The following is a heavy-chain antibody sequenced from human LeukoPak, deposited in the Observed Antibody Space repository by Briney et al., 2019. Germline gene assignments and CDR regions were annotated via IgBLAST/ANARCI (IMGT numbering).Heavy chain of an antibody. D-gene: IGHD5-24*01. V-gene: IGHV4-59*08. CDR3: ARGARAGYNLEPFDY. CDR1: GGSITYSYY. Sequence: SGTLSLTCTVSGGSITYSYYWSWIRQPPGKGLEWIGYIYYSGNTNIDPSLKSRLTISVDTSKNQFSLKLSSVTAADTAVYCARGARAGYNLEPFDYWGQGTLVTVSS. CDR2: IYYSGNT. J-gene: IGHJ4*02.